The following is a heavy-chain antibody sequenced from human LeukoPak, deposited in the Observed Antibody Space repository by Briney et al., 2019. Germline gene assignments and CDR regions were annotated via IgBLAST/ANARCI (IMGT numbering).Heavy chain of an antibody. J-gene: IGHJ4*02. D-gene: IGHD3-22*01. CDR2: ISSSGSAI. Sequence: QPGGSLRLSCAASGFPLSSYSINWVRQAPGKGLEWVSYISSSGSAIYYVDSVKGRFTVSRDNAKNSLFLQMNSLRAEDTAVYFCVRLRRNNDRSGYYYYYDYWGQGTLVTVSS. CDR1: GFPLSSYS. CDR3: VRLRRNNDRSGYYYYYDY. V-gene: IGHV3-48*01.